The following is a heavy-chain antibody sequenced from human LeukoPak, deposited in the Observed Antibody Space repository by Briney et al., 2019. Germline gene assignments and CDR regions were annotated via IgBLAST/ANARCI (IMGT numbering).Heavy chain of an antibody. CDR1: GFTFSSYA. D-gene: IGHD3-10*01. CDR3: AKSRSGRWFGELLDFDY. J-gene: IGHJ4*02. CDR2: ISGSGGST. Sequence: GGSLRLSCAASGFTFSSYAMGWVRQAPGKGLEWVSAISGSGGSTYYADSVKGRFTISRDNSKNTLYLQMNSLRAEDTAVYYCAKSRSGRWFGELLDFDYWGQGTLVTVSS. V-gene: IGHV3-23*01.